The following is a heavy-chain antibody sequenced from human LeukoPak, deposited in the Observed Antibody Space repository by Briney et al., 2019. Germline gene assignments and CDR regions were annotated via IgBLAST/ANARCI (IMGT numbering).Heavy chain of an antibody. Sequence: GSLRLSCAASGFTFSSYEMNWVRQSPGKGLEWIGYIYYSGNTNYNPSLKSRVTILVDMSKNQFSLKVSSVTAADTAVYYCTRESYGGPPDYWGQGTLVTVSS. CDR1: GFTFSSYE. CDR3: TRESYGGPPDY. CDR2: IYYSGNT. J-gene: IGHJ4*02. D-gene: IGHD4-23*01. V-gene: IGHV4-59*01.